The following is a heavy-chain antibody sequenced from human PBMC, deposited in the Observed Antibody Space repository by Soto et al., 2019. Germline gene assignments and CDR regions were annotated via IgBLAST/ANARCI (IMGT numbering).Heavy chain of an antibody. V-gene: IGHV3-30-3*01. Sequence: RWSLRLSCAASGFTCSSYAMHWWRQAPGKGLEWVAVISYDGSNKYYADSVKGRFTISRDNSKNTLYLQMNSLRAEDTAVYYCARDKRSPPPLLVTHRTTDGMDVWGQGTTVTVSS. CDR1: GFTCSSYA. J-gene: IGHJ6*02. CDR2: ISYDGSNK. CDR3: ARDKRSPPPLLVTHRTTDGMDV. D-gene: IGHD3-3*02.